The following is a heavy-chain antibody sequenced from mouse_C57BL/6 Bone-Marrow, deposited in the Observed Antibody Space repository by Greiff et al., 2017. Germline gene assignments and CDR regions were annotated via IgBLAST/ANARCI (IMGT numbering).Heavy chain of an antibody. CDR2: IDPENGDT. CDR1: GFNIKDDY. V-gene: IGHV14-4*01. Sequence: EVQLQQSGAELVRPGASVKLSCTASGFNIKDDYMHWVKQRPEQGLEWLGWIDPENGDTEYASKFQGKATITADTSSNTAYLQLSSLTSENTAVYYCTTLLHGSSSEGFAYGGQGTLVTVTA. J-gene: IGHJ3*01. D-gene: IGHD1-1*01. CDR3: TTLLHGSSSEGFAY.